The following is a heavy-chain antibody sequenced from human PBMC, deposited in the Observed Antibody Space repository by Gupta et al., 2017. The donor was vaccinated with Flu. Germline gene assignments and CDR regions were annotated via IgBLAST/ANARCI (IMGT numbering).Heavy chain of an antibody. J-gene: IGHJ5*02. Sequence: EAQLVESGGGLVQHGRSLRHSCAGSGFTFDDYAMHWVRQRPGKGLEWVSGIRWNSGIIGYADFVEGRFTVSRDNAKNSLYLEMKSLRPEDTAFYYCVKEPYLSDSSGYHRYNYFDPWGQGTLVSVSS. V-gene: IGHV3-9*01. CDR3: VKEPYLSDSSGYHRYNYFDP. CDR1: GFTFDDYA. D-gene: IGHD3-22*01. CDR2: IRWNSGII.